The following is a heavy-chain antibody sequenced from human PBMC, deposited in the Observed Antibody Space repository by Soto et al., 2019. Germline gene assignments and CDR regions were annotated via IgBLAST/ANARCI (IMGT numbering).Heavy chain of an antibody. CDR3: AGYCSSTSCSAP. Sequence: GGSLRLSCASSGFTFSSYGMHWVRQAPGKGLEWVAVIWYDGSNKYYADSVKGRFTISRDNSKNTLYLQMNSLRAEDTAVYYCAGYCSSTSCSAPWGQGTLVTVSS. CDR2: IWYDGSNK. V-gene: IGHV3-33*01. D-gene: IGHD2-2*03. J-gene: IGHJ5*02. CDR1: GFTFSSYG.